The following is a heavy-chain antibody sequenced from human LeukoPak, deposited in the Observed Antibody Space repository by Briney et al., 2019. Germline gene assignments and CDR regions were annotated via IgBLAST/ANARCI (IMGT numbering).Heavy chain of an antibody. CDR3: ARDPVEWELLLDY. CDR1: GFSVSGNW. Sequence: GGSLRLSCAASGFSVSGNWMHWVRQAPGKRPEWVANMNIDGSEKYYADSVKGRFTISRDNARNSVYLQMNGLRVEDTAVYYCARDPVEWELLLDYWGQGTLVTVSS. J-gene: IGHJ4*02. CDR2: MNIDGSEK. V-gene: IGHV3-7*01. D-gene: IGHD1-26*01.